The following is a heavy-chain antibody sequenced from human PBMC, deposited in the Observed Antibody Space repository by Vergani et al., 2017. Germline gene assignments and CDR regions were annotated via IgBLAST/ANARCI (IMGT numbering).Heavy chain of an antibody. CDR2: ILPLFDTP. CDR3: ARHGGSGVEVRAAIRYYYYYMDV. D-gene: IGHD2-2*01. V-gene: IGHV1-69*01. J-gene: IGHJ6*03. Sequence: QVQLVQSGAEVKKPGSSVKVSCKSSGGTFSNPVLAWVRQAPGQGLEWMGGILPLFDTPTYAQRIQGRVTITADECTTTAYMELTSLTSEDSAIYYCARHGGSGVEVRAAIRYYYYYMDVWGEGTTVTVSS. CDR1: GGTFSNPV.